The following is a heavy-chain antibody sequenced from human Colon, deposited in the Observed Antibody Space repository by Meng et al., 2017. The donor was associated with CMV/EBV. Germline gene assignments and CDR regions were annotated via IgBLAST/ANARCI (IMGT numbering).Heavy chain of an antibody. V-gene: IGHV3-23*01. CDR1: GFTLKTYM. CDR3: ARDPIAHAGSYFDS. J-gene: IGHJ4*02. D-gene: IGHD2-15*01. CDR2: LGGSGGST. Sequence: GESLKISCVASGFTLKTYMMTWVRQAPGKGLEWVAGLGGSGGSTLYADSVKGRFTISRDFSKNTLYLQMTGLSADDSALYFCARDPIAHAGSYFDSWGQGTLVTVSS.